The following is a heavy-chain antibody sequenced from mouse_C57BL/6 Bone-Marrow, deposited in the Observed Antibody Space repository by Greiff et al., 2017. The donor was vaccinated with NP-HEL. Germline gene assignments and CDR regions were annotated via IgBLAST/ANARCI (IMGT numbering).Heavy chain of an antibody. CDR3: AKEWGLTGYFDY. J-gene: IGHJ2*01. CDR1: GYSITSGYY. D-gene: IGHD4-1*01. CDR2: ISYDGSN. V-gene: IGHV3-6*01. Sequence: EVKLQESGPGLVKPSQSLSLTCSVTGYSITSGYYWNWIRQFPGNKLEWMGYISYDGSNNYNPSLKNRISITRDTSKNQFFLKLNSVTTEDTATYYCAKEWGLTGYFDYWGQGTTLTVSS.